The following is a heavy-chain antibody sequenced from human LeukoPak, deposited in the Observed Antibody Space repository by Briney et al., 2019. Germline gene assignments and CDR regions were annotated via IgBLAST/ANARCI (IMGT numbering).Heavy chain of an antibody. D-gene: IGHD1-1*01. J-gene: IGHJ5*02. V-gene: IGHV1-69*13. CDR3: ARGPTGTTPFDP. CDR1: GGTFSSYA. Sequence: SVKASCKASGGTFSSYAISWVRQAPGQGLEWMGGIIPIFGTANYAQKFQGRVTITADESTSTAYMELSSLRSEDTAVYYCARGPTGTTPFDPWGQGTLVTVSS. CDR2: IIPIFGTA.